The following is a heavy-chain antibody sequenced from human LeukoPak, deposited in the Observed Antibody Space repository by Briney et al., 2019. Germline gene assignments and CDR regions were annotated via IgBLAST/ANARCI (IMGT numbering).Heavy chain of an antibody. J-gene: IGHJ4*02. CDR3: ASGAEEDIVLMVYEVGFDY. V-gene: IGHV4-39*01. Sequence: SETLSLTCTVSGGSVSSSSYYWGWIRQPPGKGLEWIGSIYYSGSTYYNPSLKSRVTISVDTSKNQFSLKLSSVTAADTAVYYCASGAEEDIVLMVYEVGFDYWAREPWSPSPQ. CDR2: IYYSGST. CDR1: GGSVSSSSYY. D-gene: IGHD2-8*01.